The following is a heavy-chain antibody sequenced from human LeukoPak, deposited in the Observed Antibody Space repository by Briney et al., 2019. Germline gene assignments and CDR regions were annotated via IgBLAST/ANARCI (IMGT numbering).Heavy chain of an antibody. CDR1: GGSISSYY. CDR2: IYYSGST. Sequence: SETLSLTCTVSGGSISSYYWSWIRQPPGKGLEWIGYIYYSGSTNYNPSLKSRVTISVDTSKNQFSLKLSSVTAADTVVYYCARVRSSGYPPPPAFDYWGQGTLVTVSS. V-gene: IGHV4-59*01. D-gene: IGHD3-22*01. CDR3: ARVRSSGYPPPPAFDY. J-gene: IGHJ4*02.